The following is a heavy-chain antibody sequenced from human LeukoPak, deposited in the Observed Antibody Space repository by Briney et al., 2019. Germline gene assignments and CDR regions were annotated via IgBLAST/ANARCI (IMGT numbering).Heavy chain of an antibody. V-gene: IGHV3-30*18. Sequence: PGGSLRLSCAASGFTFSSYGMHWVRQAPGKGLEWVAVISYDGSNKYYADSVKGRFTISRDNSKNTLYLQMNSLRAEDTAVYYCAKEFTLGELSLHYYYYGMDVWGQGTTVTVSS. CDR1: GFTFSSYG. J-gene: IGHJ6*02. CDR3: AKEFTLGELSLHYYYYGMDV. CDR2: ISYDGSNK. D-gene: IGHD3-16*02.